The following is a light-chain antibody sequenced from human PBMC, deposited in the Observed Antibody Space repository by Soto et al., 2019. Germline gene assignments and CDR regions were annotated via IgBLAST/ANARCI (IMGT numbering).Light chain of an antibody. CDR1: QGISTY. CDR2: AAS. J-gene: IGKJ5*01. Sequence: DIKMTQSPSTLSGSVGDRVTITCRASQGISTYLAWYQQKPGKAPKLLIYAASTLQSGVPLSFSGSGSGTSFTLTISSLQPEDFATYYCQQLLSYPITFGQGTRLEI. CDR3: QQLLSYPIT. V-gene: IGKV1-9*01.